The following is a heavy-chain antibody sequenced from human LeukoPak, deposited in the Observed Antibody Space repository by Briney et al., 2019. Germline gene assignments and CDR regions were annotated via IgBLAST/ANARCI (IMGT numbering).Heavy chain of an antibody. D-gene: IGHD3-3*01. V-gene: IGHV3-30*02. Sequence: GGSLRLSCAASGFTFSSYGMHWVRQAPGKGLEWVAFIRYDGSNKYYADSVKGRFTISRDNSKNTLYLQMNSLRAEDTAVYYCAKGSKEVLFTRDHCMDVWGKGTTVTISS. J-gene: IGHJ6*03. CDR3: AKGSKEVLFTRDHCMDV. CDR2: IRYDGSNK. CDR1: GFTFSSYG.